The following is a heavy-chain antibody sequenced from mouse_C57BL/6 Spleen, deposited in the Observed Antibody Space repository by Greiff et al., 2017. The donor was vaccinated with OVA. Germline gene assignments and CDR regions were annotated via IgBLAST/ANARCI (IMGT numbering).Heavy chain of an antibody. CDR2: INPNNGGT. V-gene: IGHV1-26*01. CDR1: GYTFTDYY. D-gene: IGHD1-1*01. CDR3: ARSRTVVADYYAMDY. J-gene: IGHJ4*01. Sequence: VQLQQSGPELVKPGASVKISCKASGYTFTDYYMNWVKQSHGKSLEWIGDINPNNGGTSYNQKFKGKATLTVDKSSSTAYMELRSLTSEDSAVYYCARSRTVVADYYAMDYWGQGTSVTVSS.